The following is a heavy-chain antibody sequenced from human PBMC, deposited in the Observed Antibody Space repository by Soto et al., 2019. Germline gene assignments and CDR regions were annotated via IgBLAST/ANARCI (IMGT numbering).Heavy chain of an antibody. CDR2: IIPIFGTA. D-gene: IGHD3-22*01. CDR1: GGTFSSYA. Sequence: GASVKVSCKASGGTFSSYATSWVRQAPGQGLEWMGGIIPIFGTANYAQKFQGRVTITADKSTSTAYMELSSLRSEDTAVYYCARKRKNYYDSSGYYRGGAFDIWGQGTMVTVSS. V-gene: IGHV1-69*06. J-gene: IGHJ3*02. CDR3: ARKRKNYYDSSGYYRGGAFDI.